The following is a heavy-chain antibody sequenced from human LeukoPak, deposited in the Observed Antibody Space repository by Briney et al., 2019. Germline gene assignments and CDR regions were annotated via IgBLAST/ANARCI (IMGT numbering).Heavy chain of an antibody. CDR2: ISYDGSNK. V-gene: IGHV3-30-3*01. Sequence: GRSLRLSCAASGFTFSSYAMHWVRRAPGKGLEWVAVISYDGSNKYYADSVKGRFTISRDNSKNTLYLQMNSLRAEDTAVYYCASPFSTGYSSSWYVYWGQGTLVTVSS. CDR3: ASPFSTGYSSSWYVY. J-gene: IGHJ4*02. D-gene: IGHD6-13*01. CDR1: GFTFSSYA.